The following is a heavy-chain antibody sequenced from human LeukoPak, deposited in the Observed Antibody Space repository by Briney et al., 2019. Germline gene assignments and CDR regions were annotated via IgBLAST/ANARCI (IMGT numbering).Heavy chain of an antibody. CDR3: ARRVARSYYDSSGGYYFDY. V-gene: IGHV4-34*01. J-gene: IGHJ4*02. D-gene: IGHD3-22*01. CDR2: INHSGST. CDR1: GGSFSGYY. Sequence: SETLSLTCAVYGGSFSGYYWSWIRQPPGKGLEWIGEINHSGSTNYNPSLRSRVTISVDTSKNQFSLKLSSVTAADTAVYYCARRVARSYYDSSGGYYFDYWGQGTLVTVSS.